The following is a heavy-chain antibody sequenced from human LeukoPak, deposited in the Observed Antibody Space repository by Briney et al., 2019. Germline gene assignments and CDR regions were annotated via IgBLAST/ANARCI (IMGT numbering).Heavy chain of an antibody. CDR1: GGTFSSYA. CDR2: IIPIFGTA. D-gene: IGHD1-26*01. V-gene: IGHV1-69*13. Sequence: SVKVSCKASGGTFSSYAISWVRQAPGQGLEWMGGIIPIFGTANYAQKFQGRVTITADESTSTAYMELSSLRSEDTAVYYCARGWELLQIAFDIWGQGTMVAVSS. CDR3: ARGWELLQIAFDI. J-gene: IGHJ3*02.